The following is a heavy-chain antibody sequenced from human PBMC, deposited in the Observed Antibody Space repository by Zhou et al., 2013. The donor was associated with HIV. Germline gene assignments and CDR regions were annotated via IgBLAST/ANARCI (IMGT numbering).Heavy chain of an antibody. Sequence: QVQLVQSGAEVKKPGSSVKVSCKASGGTFSSYAISWVRQAPGQGLEWMGRIIPILGIANYAQKFQGRVTITADKSTSTAYMELSSLRSEDTAVYYCAHILSGGYDFDYWGQGTLVTVSS. CDR2: IIPILGIA. CDR1: GGTFSSYA. CDR3: AHILSGGYDFDY. V-gene: IGHV1-69*04. J-gene: IGHJ4*02. D-gene: IGHD2-21*01.